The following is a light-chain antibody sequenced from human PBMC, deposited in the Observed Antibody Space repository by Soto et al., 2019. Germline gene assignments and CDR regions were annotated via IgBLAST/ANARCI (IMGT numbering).Light chain of an antibody. J-gene: IGLJ1*01. CDR2: EVS. V-gene: IGLV2-14*01. CDR3: SSYTSSSTYV. CDR1: NSDVGAYNY. Sequence: QSVLTQPASVSGSPGQSITFSCTGTNSDVGAYNYVSWCQQYPGKAPKLIIYEVSNRPSGVSNRFSGSKSGNTASLSISGLQAEDEADYYCSSYTSSSTYVFXTGTKVTVL.